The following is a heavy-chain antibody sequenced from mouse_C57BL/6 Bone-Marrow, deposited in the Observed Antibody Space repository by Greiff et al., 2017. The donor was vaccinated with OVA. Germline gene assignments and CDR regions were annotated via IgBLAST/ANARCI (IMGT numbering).Heavy chain of an antibody. CDR3: TRGGYYGYDEEAD. J-gene: IGHJ2*01. Sequence: QVQLKESGAELVRPGASVTLSCKASGYTFTDYEMHWVKQTPVHGLEWIGAIDPETGGTAYNQKFKGKAILTADKSSSTAYMELRSLTSEDSAVYYCTRGGYYGYDEEADWGQGTTLTVSS. CDR2: IDPETGGT. CDR1: GYTFTDYE. V-gene: IGHV1-15*01. D-gene: IGHD2-2*01.